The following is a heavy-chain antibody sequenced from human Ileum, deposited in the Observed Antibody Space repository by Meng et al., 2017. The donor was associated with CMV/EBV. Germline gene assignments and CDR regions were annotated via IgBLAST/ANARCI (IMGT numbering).Heavy chain of an antibody. CDR1: GSIDSSTYY. Sequence: GSIDSSTYYGGWIRQPPGKGLEWIGSVSYTGDTDYNASLRSRVTMSVDTSQSQFFLKVNSVTAADTAVYSCVRILNTGINGRGWFDLWGQGVLVTVSS. V-gene: IGHV4-39*07. CDR3: VRILNTGINGRGWFDL. J-gene: IGHJ5*01. CDR2: VSYTGDT. D-gene: IGHD2-8*02.